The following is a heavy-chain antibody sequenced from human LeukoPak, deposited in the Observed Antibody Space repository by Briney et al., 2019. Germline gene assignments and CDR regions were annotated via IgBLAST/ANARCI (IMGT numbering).Heavy chain of an antibody. D-gene: IGHD1-26*01. CDR3: AKPIVGATKGRFFDY. Sequence: GGSLRLSCAASGFTFSSYAMSWVRQAPGKGLEWVSAISGSGGSTYYADSVKGRFTISRDNSKSTLYLQMNSLRAEDTAVYYCAKPIVGATKGRFFDYWGQGTLVTVSS. V-gene: IGHV3-23*01. CDR2: ISGSGGST. J-gene: IGHJ4*02. CDR1: GFTFSSYA.